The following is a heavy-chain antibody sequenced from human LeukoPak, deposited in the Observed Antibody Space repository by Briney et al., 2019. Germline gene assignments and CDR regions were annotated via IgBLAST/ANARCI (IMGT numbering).Heavy chain of an antibody. D-gene: IGHD3-10*01. J-gene: IGHJ4*02. V-gene: IGHV4-61*02. CDR3: ARSAFGSGSYGYG. Sequence: PSETLSLTCTVSGGSISSDNYYWSWIRQPAGKGLEWIGRIYTSGSTNYNPSLKSRVTISVDTSKNQFSLKLSSVTAADTAMYYCARSAFGSGSYGYGWGQGTLVTVPS. CDR2: IYTSGST. CDR1: GGSISSDNYY.